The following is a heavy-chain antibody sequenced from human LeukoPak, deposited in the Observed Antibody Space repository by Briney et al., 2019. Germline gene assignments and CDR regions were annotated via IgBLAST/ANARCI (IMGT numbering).Heavy chain of an antibody. CDR3: AKDSRKLRYFDWLSPFDY. Sequence: GGSLRLSCAASGFTFSSYGMHWVRQAPGKGLEWVAVISYDGSNKYYADSVKGRFTISRDSSKNTLYLQMNSLRAEDTAVYYCAKDSRKLRYFDWLSPFDYWGQGTLVTVSS. V-gene: IGHV3-30*18. J-gene: IGHJ4*02. CDR2: ISYDGSNK. CDR1: GFTFSSYG. D-gene: IGHD3-9*01.